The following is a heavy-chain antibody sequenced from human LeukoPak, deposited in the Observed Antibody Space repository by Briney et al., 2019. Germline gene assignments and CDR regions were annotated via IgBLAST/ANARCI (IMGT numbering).Heavy chain of an antibody. Sequence: GGPLRLSCAASGFTFSSNAMHWVRQAPGKGLEWVAVISYDASNKYYADSVKGRFTISRDNSKNTLYLQMNSLRTEDTAVYYCARGFCSSTNCYQGPFDFWGQGTLVTVSS. J-gene: IGHJ4*02. D-gene: IGHD2-2*01. V-gene: IGHV3-30-3*01. CDR3: ARGFCSSTNCYQGPFDF. CDR1: GFTFSSNA. CDR2: ISYDASNK.